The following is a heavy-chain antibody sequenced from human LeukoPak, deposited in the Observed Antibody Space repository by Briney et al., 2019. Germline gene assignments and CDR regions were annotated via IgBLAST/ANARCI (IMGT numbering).Heavy chain of an antibody. J-gene: IGHJ4*02. V-gene: IGHV3-23*01. CDR1: GFTFSSYA. Sequence: GGSLRLSCAVSGFTFSSYAMNWVRQAPGKGLEWVSAISPSGGNAYYADSVKGRFTISRDNSKDTLYLQMNSLRAEDTAVYYCAKAGGNSFFDYWGQGTLVTVSS. CDR3: AKAGGNSFFDY. D-gene: IGHD1-7*01. CDR2: ISPSGGNA.